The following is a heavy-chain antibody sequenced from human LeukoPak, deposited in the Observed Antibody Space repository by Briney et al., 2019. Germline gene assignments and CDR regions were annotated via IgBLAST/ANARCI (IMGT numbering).Heavy chain of an antibody. CDR1: GYTFTSYG. J-gene: IGHJ6*03. D-gene: IGHD6-6*01. Sequence: GASVKVSCKASGYTFTSYGISWVRQAPGQGLEWMGWISAYNGNTNYAQKLQGRVTMTTDTSTSTAYMELRSLRSDDTAVYYCASGYSSSLDYYYYMDVWGKGTTVTVSS. V-gene: IGHV1-18*01. CDR2: ISAYNGNT. CDR3: ASGYSSSLDYYYYMDV.